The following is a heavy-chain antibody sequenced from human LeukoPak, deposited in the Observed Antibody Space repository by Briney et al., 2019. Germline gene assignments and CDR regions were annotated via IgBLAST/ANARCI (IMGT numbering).Heavy chain of an antibody. Sequence: ASVTVSCKASGGTFSSYAISWVRQAPGQGREWLGGIISISPTANYAQKFQDRVTMNMDESTTTAFMVLSSLRSDDTAVYYCARGRVSGTTLVTWFDTWGQGTLVTVSS. CDR2: IISISPTA. CDR3: ARGRVSGTTLVTWFDT. D-gene: IGHD5-18*01. CDR1: GGTFSSYA. J-gene: IGHJ5*02. V-gene: IGHV1-69*05.